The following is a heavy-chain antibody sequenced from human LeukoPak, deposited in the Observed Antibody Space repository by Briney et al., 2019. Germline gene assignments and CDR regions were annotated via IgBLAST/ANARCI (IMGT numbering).Heavy chain of an antibody. D-gene: IGHD3-22*01. CDR1: GGSFSGYY. CDR2: INHSGST. J-gene: IGHJ4*02. V-gene: IGHV4-34*01. CDR3: ARNDSSGHGGADY. Sequence: SETLSLTCAVYGGSFSGYYWSWIRQPPGTGLEWIGEINHSGSTNYNPSLKSRVTISVDTSKNQFSLKLNSVTAADTAVYYCARNDSSGHGGADYWGQGTLVTVSS.